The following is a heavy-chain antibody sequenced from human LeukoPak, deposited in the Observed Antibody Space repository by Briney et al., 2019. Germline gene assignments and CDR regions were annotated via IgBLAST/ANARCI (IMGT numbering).Heavy chain of an antibody. CDR3: ASGTAMVHY. D-gene: IGHD5-18*01. V-gene: IGHV4-31*03. Sequence: PSETLSLTCTVSGGSISSGGYYWSWIRQHPGQGLEWIGYIYYSGSTYYNPSLKSRATISVDTSKNQFSLKLSSVTAADTAVYYCASGTAMVHYWGQGTLVTVSS. CDR2: IYYSGST. J-gene: IGHJ4*02. CDR1: GGSISSGGYY.